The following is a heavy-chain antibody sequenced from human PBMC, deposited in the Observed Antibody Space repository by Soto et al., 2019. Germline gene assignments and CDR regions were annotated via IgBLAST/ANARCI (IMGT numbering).Heavy chain of an antibody. Sequence: QVQLQESGPGLVKPSETLSLTCTVSGGSIGTYYWSWVRQPPGKGLEWIGFVHYSGSTQYNPSLKGRVTISLDTSKNQFSLKLRSVTAAGTAVYYCARESEGGDLHDWFDPWGQGTLVTVSS. V-gene: IGHV4-59*01. CDR1: GGSIGTYY. D-gene: IGHD3-16*01. CDR3: ARESEGGDLHDWFDP. J-gene: IGHJ5*02. CDR2: VHYSGST.